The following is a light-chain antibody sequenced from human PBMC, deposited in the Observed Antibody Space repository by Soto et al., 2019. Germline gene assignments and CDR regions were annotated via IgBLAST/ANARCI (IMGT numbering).Light chain of an antibody. J-gene: IGLJ2*01. CDR3: CSYAGSYPVV. Sequence: QSALTQSRSVSGSPGQSVTISCTGTSSDVGGYNYVSWYQQHPGKAPKLMIYDVSKRPSGVPDRFSGSKSGNTASLTISGLQAEDEADYYCCSYAGSYPVVFGGGTQLTVL. CDR2: DVS. V-gene: IGLV2-11*01. CDR1: SSDVGGYNY.